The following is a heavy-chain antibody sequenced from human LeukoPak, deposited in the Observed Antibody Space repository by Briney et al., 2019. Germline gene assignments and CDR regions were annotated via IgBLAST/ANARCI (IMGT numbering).Heavy chain of an antibody. CDR3: ARKRRWLPSPFDY. J-gene: IGHJ4*02. CDR2: INHSGST. V-gene: IGHV4-34*01. Sequence: SETLSLTCAVHGGSFSGYYWSWIRQPPGKGLEWIGEINHSGSTNYNPSLKSRVTISVDTSKNQFSLKLSSVTAADTAVYYCARKRRWLPSPFDYWGQGTLVTVSS. D-gene: IGHD5-24*01. CDR1: GGSFSGYY.